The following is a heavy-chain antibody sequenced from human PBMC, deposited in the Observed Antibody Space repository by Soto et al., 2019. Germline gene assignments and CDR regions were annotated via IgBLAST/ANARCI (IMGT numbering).Heavy chain of an antibody. Sequence: EVQLLESGGGLVQPGGSLRLSCAASGFTFSAYAMGWVRQAPGKGLEWVSTIHGGGGATHYADSVKGRFTISRDDSKNTLYAQMNSLRAEDTAVYYGAKFEVHPLEYWYLDFWGRGTLVTVSS. V-gene: IGHV3-23*01. CDR2: IHGGGGAT. CDR1: GFTFSAYA. CDR3: AKFEVHPLEYWYLDF. D-gene: IGHD1-1*01. J-gene: IGHJ2*01.